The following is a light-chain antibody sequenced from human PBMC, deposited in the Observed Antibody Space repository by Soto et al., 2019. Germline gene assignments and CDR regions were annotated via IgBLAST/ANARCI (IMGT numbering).Light chain of an antibody. CDR2: GNS. CDR3: QSYDSSLSGSV. CDR1: SSNIGAGYD. Sequence: QLVLTQPPSVSGAPGQRVTISGTGSSSNIGAGYDVHWYQQLPGTAPKLLIYGNSNRPSGVPDRFSGSKSGTSASLAITGLQAEDEADYYCQSYDSSLSGSVFGGGTQLTVL. V-gene: IGLV1-40*01. J-gene: IGLJ7*01.